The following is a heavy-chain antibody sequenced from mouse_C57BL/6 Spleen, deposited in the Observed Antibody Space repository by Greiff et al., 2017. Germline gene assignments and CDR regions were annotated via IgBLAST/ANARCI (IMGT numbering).Heavy chain of an antibody. V-gene: IGHV5-9*01. Sequence: EVKLVESGGGLLKPGGSLKLSCAASGSTFRTYTMSWFRRTPEKRLGWVATFSGGGGNTYYPDSVKGRFTISRDNAKNTLYLQMSSLRSEDTALYYCARQGAYYGNYYYFDYWGQGTTLTVSS. CDR3: ARQGAYYGNYYYFDY. CDR1: GSTFRTYT. D-gene: IGHD2-10*01. CDR2: FSGGGGNT. J-gene: IGHJ2*01.